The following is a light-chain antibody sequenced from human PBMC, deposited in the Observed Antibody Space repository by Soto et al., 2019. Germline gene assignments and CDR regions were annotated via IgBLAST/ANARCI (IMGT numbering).Light chain of an antibody. J-gene: IGLJ1*01. CDR1: SSDVGSYNL. CDR2: EGS. CDR3: CSYAGSRV. Sequence: QSALTQPASVSGSPGQSITISCTGTSSDVGSYNLVSWYQQHPGKAPKLMIYEGSKRPSGVSNRFSGSKSGNTASLTISGLQAEDEADYYCCSYAGSRVFGTGTKLTFL. V-gene: IGLV2-23*01.